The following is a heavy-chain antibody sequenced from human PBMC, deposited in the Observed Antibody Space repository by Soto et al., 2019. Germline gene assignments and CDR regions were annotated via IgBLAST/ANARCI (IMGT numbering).Heavy chain of an antibody. CDR3: ARGLRRWWGKRHDNYYYYYMDV. CDR1: GGSFSGYY. CDR2: INHSGST. V-gene: IGHV4-34*01. Sequence: QVQLQQWGAGLLKPSETLSLTCAVYGGSFSGYYWSWIRQPPGKGLEWIGEINHSGSTNYNPSLKSRVNISVDTSKNQFSLKLSSVTAADTAVYYCARGLRRWWGKRHDNYYYYYMDVWGKGTTVTVSS. J-gene: IGHJ6*03. D-gene: IGHD2-15*01.